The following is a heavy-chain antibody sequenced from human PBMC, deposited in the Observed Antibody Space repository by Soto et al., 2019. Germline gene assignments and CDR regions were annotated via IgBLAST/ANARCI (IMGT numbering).Heavy chain of an antibody. Sequence: QVQLVESGGGVVQPGRSLRLSCAASGFTFSSYGMHWVRQAPGKGLEWVAVISYDGSNKYYADSVKGRFTISRDNSKNTLSLQRNSRRAEDTAVYYCAKDKWQPLVRDYYYGMDVWGQGTTVTVSS. V-gene: IGHV3-30*18. CDR3: AKDKWQPLVRDYYYGMDV. J-gene: IGHJ6*02. CDR1: GFTFSSYG. D-gene: IGHD6-13*01. CDR2: ISYDGSNK.